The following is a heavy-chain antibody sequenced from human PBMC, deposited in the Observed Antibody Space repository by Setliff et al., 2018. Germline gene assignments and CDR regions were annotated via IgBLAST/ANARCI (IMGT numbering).Heavy chain of an antibody. CDR2: INPNSGGT. Sequence: ASVKVSCKASGYTFTGYYMPWVRQAPGQGLEWMGWINPNSGGTNYAQKFQGRVTMTRDTFISTAYMELSRLRSDDTAVYYCARRGQVTMVRGVTAPASYYYYYMDVWGKGTTVTVSS. V-gene: IGHV1-2*02. CDR1: GYTFTGYY. CDR3: ARRGQVTMVRGVTAPASYYYYYMDV. J-gene: IGHJ6*03. D-gene: IGHD3-10*01.